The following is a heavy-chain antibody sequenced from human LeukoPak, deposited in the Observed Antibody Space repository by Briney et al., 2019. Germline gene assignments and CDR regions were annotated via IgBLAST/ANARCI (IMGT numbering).Heavy chain of an antibody. D-gene: IGHD3-3*01. J-gene: IGHJ5*01. V-gene: IGHV4-34*01. CDR3: ARKSGYLNWFDP. CDR1: GGSFSGYY. CDR2: INHSGST. Sequence: PSETLSLTCAVYGGSFSGYYWSWIRQPPGKGLEWIGEINHSGSTNYNPSLKSRVTISVDTSKNQFSLKLSSVTAADTAVYYCARKSGYLNWFDPWGQGTTVTVSS.